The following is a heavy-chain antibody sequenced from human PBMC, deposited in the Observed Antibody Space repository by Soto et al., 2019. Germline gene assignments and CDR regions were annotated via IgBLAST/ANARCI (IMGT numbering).Heavy chain of an antibody. V-gene: IGHV3-23*01. CDR1: GFTFSYYS. Sequence: PGGSLRLSCAASGFTFSYYSMIWVRQAPGKGLEWVSTINNSGAGTKYADSVRGRFTISRDNSKNTLYLQMNSLRAEDTAVYYCVRGEGGWETYWGQGTLVTVSS. CDR2: INNSGAGT. J-gene: IGHJ4*02. CDR3: VRGEGGWETY. D-gene: IGHD6-19*01.